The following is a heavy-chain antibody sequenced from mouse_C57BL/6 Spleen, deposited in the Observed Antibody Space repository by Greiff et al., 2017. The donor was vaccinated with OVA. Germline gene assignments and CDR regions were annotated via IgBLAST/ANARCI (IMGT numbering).Heavy chain of an antibody. Sequence: VQLQQSGAELVKPGASVKISCKASGYAFSSYWMNWVKQRPGKGLEWIGQIYPGDGDTNYNGKFKGKATLTADKSSSTAYMQLSSLTSEDSAVYFCARLGDGYDADYWGQGTTLTVSS. CDR2: IYPGDGDT. CDR1: GYAFSSYW. J-gene: IGHJ2*01. D-gene: IGHD2-2*01. V-gene: IGHV1-80*01. CDR3: ARLGDGYDADY.